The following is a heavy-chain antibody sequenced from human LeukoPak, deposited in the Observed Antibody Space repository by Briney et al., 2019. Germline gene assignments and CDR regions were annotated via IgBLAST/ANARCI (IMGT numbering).Heavy chain of an antibody. CDR1: GGSISTSDYY. D-gene: IGHD1-1*01. V-gene: IGHV4-39*07. CDR3: ARKATEVY. CDR2: IYYSGNT. J-gene: IGHJ4*02. Sequence: SETLSLTCTVSGGSISTSDYYWGWIRQPPGKGLEWIGNIYYSGNTYYSPSLKSRVTMSVDTSKDQFSLRLSSVTAADTAVYYCARKATEVYWGQGTLVTVSS.